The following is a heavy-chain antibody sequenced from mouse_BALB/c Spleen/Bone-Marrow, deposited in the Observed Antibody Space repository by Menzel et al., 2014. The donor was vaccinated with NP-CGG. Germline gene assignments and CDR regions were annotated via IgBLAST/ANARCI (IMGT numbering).Heavy chain of an antibody. D-gene: IGHD1-1*01. Sequence: QVQLQQSGAELVRPGSSVEISCKASGYAFSNYWMNWVKQRPGQGLEWIGQIYPGDGDTNYNGKSKGKATLTADKSSSTAYMQLSSLTSEDSAVYFCARRDGSTYYYAMDYWGQGTSVTVSS. J-gene: IGHJ4*01. CDR1: GYAFSNYW. CDR3: ARRDGSTYYYAMDY. CDR2: IYPGDGDT. V-gene: IGHV1-80*01.